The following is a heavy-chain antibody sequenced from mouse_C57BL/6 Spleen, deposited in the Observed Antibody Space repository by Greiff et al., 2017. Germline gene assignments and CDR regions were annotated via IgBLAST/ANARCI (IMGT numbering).Heavy chain of an antibody. CDR3: ARGELRLYFDY. CDR2: IYPSDSET. V-gene: IGHV1-61*01. J-gene: IGHJ2*01. CDR1: GYTFTSYW. D-gene: IGHD3-2*02. Sequence: QVQLQQSGAELVRPGSSVKLSCKASGYTFTSYWMDWVKQRPGQGLEWIGNIYPSDSETHYNQKFKDKATLTVDKSSSTAYMQLSSLTSEDSAVYYCARGELRLYFDYWGQGTTLTVSS.